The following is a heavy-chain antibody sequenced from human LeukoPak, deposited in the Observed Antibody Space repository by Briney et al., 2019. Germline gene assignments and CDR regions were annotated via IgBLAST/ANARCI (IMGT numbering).Heavy chain of an antibody. D-gene: IGHD6-19*01. CDR2: ISWNSGSI. J-gene: IGHJ4*02. CDR3: AKAEAVAEEFDY. V-gene: IGHV3-9*01. Sequence: GGSLRLSCAASGFTFDDYAMHWVRQAPGKGLEGGSSISWNSGSIGYADSVKGRFTISRDNAKNSLYLQMNSLRAEDTALYYCAKAEAVAEEFDYWGQGALVTVSS. CDR1: GFTFDDYA.